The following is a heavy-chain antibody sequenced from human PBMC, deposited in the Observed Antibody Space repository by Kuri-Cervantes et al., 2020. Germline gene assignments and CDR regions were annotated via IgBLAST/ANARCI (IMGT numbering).Heavy chain of an antibody. J-gene: IGHJ4*02. CDR2: IYYSGST. D-gene: IGHD3-10*01. Sequence: ESLKISCAASGFTFSSYSMNWVRQAPGKGLEWIGSIYYSGSTYYNPSLKSRVTISVDTSKDHFSLKLSSVTAADTAVYYCARGVRAPPYYYGSGSYCYFDYWGQGTLVTVSS. V-gene: IGHV4-39*02. CDR1: GFTFSSYSMN. CDR3: ARGVRAPPYYYGSGSYCYFDY.